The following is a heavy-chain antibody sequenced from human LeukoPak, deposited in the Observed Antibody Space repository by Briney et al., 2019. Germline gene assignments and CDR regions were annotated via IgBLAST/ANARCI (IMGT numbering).Heavy chain of an antibody. Sequence: PGGSLRLSCAASGFTFSSYAMSWVRQAPGKGLEWVSAISGCGGSTYYADSVKGRFTISRDNSKNTLYLQMNSLRAEDTAVYYCAKGAYYDSSGYIFDYWGQGTLVTVSS. CDR3: AKGAYYDSSGYIFDY. CDR1: GFTFSSYA. D-gene: IGHD3-22*01. V-gene: IGHV3-23*01. J-gene: IGHJ4*02. CDR2: ISGCGGST.